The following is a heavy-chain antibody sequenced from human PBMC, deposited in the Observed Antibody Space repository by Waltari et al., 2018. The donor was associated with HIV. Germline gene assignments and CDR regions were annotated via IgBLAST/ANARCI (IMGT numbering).Heavy chain of an antibody. CDR2: IDHNGNT. V-gene: IGHV4-34*01. CDR1: GGSFNGYY. CDR3: ARGRWFGELLPVDF. D-gene: IGHD3-10*01. J-gene: IGHJ4*02. Sequence: QVQLQQWGAGLLKPSETLSLTCAVYGGSFNGYYWSWIRQPPGRGLEWIGEIDHNGNTNYNPSLKSRVPLSVDTSKNQFSLKLSFVTAADTAVYYCARGRWFGELLPVDFWGQGTLVTVSS.